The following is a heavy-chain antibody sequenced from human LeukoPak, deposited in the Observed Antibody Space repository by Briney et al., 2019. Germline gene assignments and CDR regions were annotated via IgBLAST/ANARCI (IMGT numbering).Heavy chain of an antibody. CDR3: AKDYSSGYPRTNWFDP. J-gene: IGHJ5*02. Sequence: PGRSLRLSCAASGFTFDDYAMHWVRQAPGKGLEWVSGISWNSGSIDYADSVKGRFTISRDNAKNSLYLQMNSLRAEDTALYYCAKDYSSGYPRTNWFDPWGQGTLVTVSS. V-gene: IGHV3-9*01. CDR2: ISWNSGSI. D-gene: IGHD3-22*01. CDR1: GFTFDDYA.